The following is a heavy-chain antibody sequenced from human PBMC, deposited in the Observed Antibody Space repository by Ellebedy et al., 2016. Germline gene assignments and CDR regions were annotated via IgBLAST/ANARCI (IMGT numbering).Heavy chain of an antibody. V-gene: IGHV3-9*01. CDR2: ISWNSGSI. J-gene: IGHJ6*03. D-gene: IGHD3-16*01. Sequence: SLKISCAASGFTFDDYAMHWVRQAPGKGLEWVSGISWNSGSIGYADSVKGRFTISRDNAKNSLYLQMNSLRAEDTALYYCAKDISLARFGNYYYMDVWGKGTTVTVSS. CDR3: AKDISLARFGNYYYMDV. CDR1: GFTFDDYA.